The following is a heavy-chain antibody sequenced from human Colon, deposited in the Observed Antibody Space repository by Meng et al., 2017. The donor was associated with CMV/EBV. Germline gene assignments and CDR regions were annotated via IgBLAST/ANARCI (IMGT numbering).Heavy chain of an antibody. D-gene: IGHD1-7*01. CDR3: ASLRSRNSLVF. CDR2: SISGST. V-gene: IGHV4-59*01. J-gene: IGHJ4*02. CDR1: GDSISDFY. Sequence: GSLRLSCSVSGDSISDFYWSWIRQPPGKGLEWIHMSISGSTNYNPSLKSRVTTSVDTSRNQFSLKLNSVTPADTAVYYCASLRSRNSLVFWGQGTLVTVSS.